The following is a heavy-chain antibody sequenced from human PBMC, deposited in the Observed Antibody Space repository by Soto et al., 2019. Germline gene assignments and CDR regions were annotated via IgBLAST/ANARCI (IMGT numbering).Heavy chain of an antibody. J-gene: IGHJ6*02. Sequence: SETLSLTCTVSGGSITSCYWSWIRRPPGKGLEWIAYIYDTGISGYTPSTSYNPSLRSRVTMSVDTSKSQFSLKLTSVTAADTAVYYCARGEDAFFYYGLDVWGQGITVTVSS. CDR2: IYDTGISGYTPST. V-gene: IGHV4-59*01. CDR1: GGSITSCY. CDR3: ARGEDAFFYYGLDV.